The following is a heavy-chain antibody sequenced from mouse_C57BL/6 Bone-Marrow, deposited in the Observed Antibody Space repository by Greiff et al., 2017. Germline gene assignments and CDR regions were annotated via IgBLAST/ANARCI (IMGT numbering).Heavy chain of an antibody. D-gene: IGHD2-1*01. V-gene: IGHV6-6*01. CDR2: IRNKANNHAT. J-gene: IGHJ3*01. Sequence: EVKLQESGGGLVQPGGSMKLSCAASGFTFSDAWMDWVRQSPEKGLEWVAEIRNKANNHATYYAESVKGRFTISRDASKSSVYLQMNSIRAEATDIYFCTPVCEGNSAWFDYWGQGTMVTVSA. CDR3: TPVCEGNSAWFDY. CDR1: GFTFSDAW.